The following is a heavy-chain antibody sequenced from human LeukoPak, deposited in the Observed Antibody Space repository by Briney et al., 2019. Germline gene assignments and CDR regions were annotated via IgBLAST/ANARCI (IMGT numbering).Heavy chain of an antibody. V-gene: IGHV3-23*01. J-gene: IGHJ4*02. D-gene: IGHD6-19*01. CDR1: GFTFNDYW. Sequence: PGGSLRLSCAASGFTFNDYWMVWVRQAPGKGLEWLAVTSGTEDSTHYADSVRGRFIISTDSSKKSLYLQMNSLRAEDTAVYYCTKDLMTGFSSGWYFGYWGLGTLVTVSS. CDR2: TSGTEDST. CDR3: TKDLMTGFSSGWYFGY.